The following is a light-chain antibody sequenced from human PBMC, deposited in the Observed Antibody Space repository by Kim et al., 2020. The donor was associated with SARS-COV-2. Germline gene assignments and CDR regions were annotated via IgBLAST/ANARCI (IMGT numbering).Light chain of an antibody. Sequence: DIQMTQSPSSVSASVGDRVTITCRASQVISSWLAWYQQKPGKAPKLLIYAASSLQSGVPSSFSGSGSGTDFTLTISSLQPEDFATYFCQQANSFPWTFGQGTKVDIK. CDR2: AAS. V-gene: IGKV1-12*01. CDR1: QVISSW. J-gene: IGKJ1*01. CDR3: QQANSFPWT.